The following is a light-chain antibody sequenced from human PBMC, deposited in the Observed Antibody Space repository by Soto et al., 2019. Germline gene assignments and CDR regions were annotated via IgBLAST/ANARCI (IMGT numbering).Light chain of an antibody. CDR3: LQHNSYPLT. CDR1: QCVRNE. J-gene: IGKJ4*01. Sequence: DIQMTQSPSSLSASVGDRVTITCRASQCVRNELGWYQQKPGKDPKRLIYVASSLQSGVPSRFSGSGSGTEFTLTINSLQPEDFATYYCLQHNSYPLTFGGGTKVEIK. V-gene: IGKV1-17*01. CDR2: VAS.